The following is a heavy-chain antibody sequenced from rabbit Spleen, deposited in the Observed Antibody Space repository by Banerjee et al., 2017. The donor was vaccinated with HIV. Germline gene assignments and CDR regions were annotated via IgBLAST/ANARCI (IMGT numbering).Heavy chain of an antibody. V-gene: IGHV1S40*01. CDR3: ARDSGSYDYIDVYFNL. J-gene: IGHJ4*01. D-gene: IGHD6-1*01. CDR1: GFSFNSGYD. CDR2: AYAGSSGGT. Sequence: QSLEESGGGLVKPGASLTLTCKVSGFSFNSGYDMCWVRQAPGKGLEWVACAYAGSSGGTYSATWAKGRFTISKTSSTTVTLKMTSLTAADTATYFCARDSGSYDYIDVYFNLWGPGTLVTVS.